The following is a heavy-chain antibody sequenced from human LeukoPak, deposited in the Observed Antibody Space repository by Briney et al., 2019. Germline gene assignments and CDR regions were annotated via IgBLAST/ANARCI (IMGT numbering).Heavy chain of an antibody. CDR3: ARDWDPLPTAIGSAAFDL. D-gene: IGHD2-21*02. CDR1: GFIFSNFA. Sequence: GGSLRLSCAASGFIFSNFAMHWVRQAPGKGLEWLAVISHEGGNTNYADSVKGRFTVSRDNSKNTLFLQMNALKFQDTSLYYCARDWDPLPTAIGSAAFDLWGQGTLVTVSS. V-gene: IGHV3-30-3*01. J-gene: IGHJ3*01. CDR2: ISHEGGNT.